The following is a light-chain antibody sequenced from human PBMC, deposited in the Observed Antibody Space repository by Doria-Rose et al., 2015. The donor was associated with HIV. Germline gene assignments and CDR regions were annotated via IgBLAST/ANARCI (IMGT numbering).Light chain of an antibody. CDR3: HQYGTSWT. J-gene: IGKJ1*01. CDR2: DGS. V-gene: IGKV3-20*01. CDR1: QSFSSTY. Sequence: EIVMTQSPGTLSLSPVERATLSCRASQSFSSTYLAWYQQKPGQAPSLLIYDGSTRAIGIPDRFSASGSGTDFTLTINRLEPEDFALYYCHQYGTSWTFGQGTKVGI.